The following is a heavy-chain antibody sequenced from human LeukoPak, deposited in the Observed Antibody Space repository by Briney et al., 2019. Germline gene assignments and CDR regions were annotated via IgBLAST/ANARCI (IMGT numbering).Heavy chain of an antibody. J-gene: IGHJ4*02. D-gene: IGHD6-19*01. V-gene: IGHV3-48*03. CDR1: GFTFSSYE. CDR3: ARVRGQWLVRGGFDY. Sequence: GGSLRLSCAASGFTFSSYEMNWVRQAPGKGLEGVSYISSSGSTIYYADSVKGRFTISRDNAKNSLYLQMNSLRAEDTAVYYCARVRGQWLVRGGFDYWGQGTLVTVSS. CDR2: ISSSGSTI.